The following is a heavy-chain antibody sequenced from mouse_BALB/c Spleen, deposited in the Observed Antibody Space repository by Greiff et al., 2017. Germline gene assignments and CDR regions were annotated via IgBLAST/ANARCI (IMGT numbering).Heavy chain of an antibody. CDR3: ASNYGYAMDY. Sequence: EVQRVESGAELVKPGASVKLSCTASGFNIKDTYMHWVKQRPEQGLEWIGRIDPANGNTKYDPKFQGKATITADTSSNTAYLQLSSLTSEDTAVYYCASNYGYAMDYWGQGTSVTVSS. CDR1: GFNIKDTY. V-gene: IGHV14-3*02. CDR2: IDPANGNT. J-gene: IGHJ4*01. D-gene: IGHD1-1*01.